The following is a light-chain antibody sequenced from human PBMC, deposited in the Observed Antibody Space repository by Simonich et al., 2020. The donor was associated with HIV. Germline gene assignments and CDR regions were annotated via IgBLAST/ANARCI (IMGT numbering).Light chain of an antibody. V-gene: IGKV3-15*01. CDR2: GAS. J-gene: IGKJ5*01. Sequence: EILMTQSPATLSVSPGDRATPSCMAGQRVSSNLAWYQQKPGQAPRLLISGASTRATGIPARFSGSGSGTEFTLTISSLQSEDFAVYYCQQYNNWPPPITFGQGTRLEIK. CDR3: QQYNNWPPPIT. CDR1: QRVSSN.